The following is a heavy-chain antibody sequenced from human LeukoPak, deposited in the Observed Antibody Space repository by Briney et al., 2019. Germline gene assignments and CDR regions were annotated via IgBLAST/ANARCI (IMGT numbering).Heavy chain of an antibody. Sequence: PGGSLRLSCAASGFTFSSYVMSWVRQAPGKGLEWVSSTSGSGGSTYYADSVKGRLTISRDNSKNTLSLQMNSLRAEDTAVYYCAKSGGDYAWGQGTLVTISS. CDR2: TSGSGGST. V-gene: IGHV3-23*01. D-gene: IGHD2-21*02. CDR3: AKSGGDYA. CDR1: GFTFSSYV. J-gene: IGHJ5*02.